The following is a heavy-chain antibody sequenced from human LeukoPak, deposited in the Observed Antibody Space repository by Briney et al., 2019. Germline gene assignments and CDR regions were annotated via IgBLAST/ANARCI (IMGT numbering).Heavy chain of an antibody. CDR3: AREGNYCSGGSCYTGRFDY. CDR1: GGSFSSYA. CDR2: SIPIFGTA. V-gene: IGHV1-69*01. J-gene: IGHJ4*02. Sequence: SVKVSCKASGGSFSSYAISWVRQAPGQGLEWMGGSIPIFGTANYAQKFQGRVTITADESTSTAYMELSSLRSEDTAVYYCAREGNYCSGGSCYTGRFDYWGQGTLVTVSS. D-gene: IGHD2-15*01.